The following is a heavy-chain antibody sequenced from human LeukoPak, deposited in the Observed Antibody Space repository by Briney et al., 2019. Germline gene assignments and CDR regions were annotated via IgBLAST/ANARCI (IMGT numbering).Heavy chain of an antibody. Sequence: SETLSLTCTVSGGSISSGSYYWSWIRQPAGKGLEWIGRIYTSGSTNYNPSLKSRVTISVDTSKNQFSLKLSSVTAADTAVYYCASGSYRTYLGNWGQGTLVTVSS. CDR3: ASGSYRTYLGN. D-gene: IGHD1-26*01. CDR2: IYTSGST. V-gene: IGHV4-61*02. J-gene: IGHJ4*02. CDR1: GGSISSGSYY.